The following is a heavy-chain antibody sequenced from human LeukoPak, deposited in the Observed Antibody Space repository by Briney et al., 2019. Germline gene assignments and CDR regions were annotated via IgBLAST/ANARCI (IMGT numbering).Heavy chain of an antibody. Sequence: SETLSLTCTVSGYSISSGYCWGWIRQPPGKGLEWIGSIYHSGSTYYNPSLKSRVTISVDTSKNQFSLKLSSVTAADTAVYYCARVHTLSSLYFDYWGQGTLVTVSS. D-gene: IGHD2-15*01. CDR2: IYHSGST. V-gene: IGHV4-38-2*02. CDR3: ARVHTLSSLYFDY. J-gene: IGHJ4*02. CDR1: GYSISSGYC.